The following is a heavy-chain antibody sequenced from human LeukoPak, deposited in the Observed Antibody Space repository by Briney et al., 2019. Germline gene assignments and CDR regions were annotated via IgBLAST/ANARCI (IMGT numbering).Heavy chain of an antibody. J-gene: IGHJ4*02. Sequence: SVKVSCKASGGTFSSYAISWVRQAPGQGLEWMGRIIPILGIANYAQKFQGRVTITADKSTSTAYMELSSLRSEDTAVYYCARSIYYYDSSGYGGYFDYWGQGTLVTVSS. CDR2: IIPILGIA. D-gene: IGHD3-22*01. CDR1: GGTFSSYA. CDR3: ARSIYYYDSSGYGGYFDY. V-gene: IGHV1-69*04.